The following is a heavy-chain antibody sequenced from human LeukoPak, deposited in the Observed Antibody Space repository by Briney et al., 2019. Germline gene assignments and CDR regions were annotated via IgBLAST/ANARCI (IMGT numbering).Heavy chain of an antibody. V-gene: IGHV1-2*06. CDR3: ASLDYDSSGTAVDY. CDR1: GYTFTGYY. Sequence: ASVKVSCKASGYTFTGYYMHWVRQAPGQGLEWMGRINPNNGGTNYAQKFQGRVTMTRDTSISTAYMELSRLRSDDTAVYYCASLDYDSSGTAVDYWGQGTLVTVSS. J-gene: IGHJ4*02. CDR2: INPNNGGT. D-gene: IGHD3-22*01.